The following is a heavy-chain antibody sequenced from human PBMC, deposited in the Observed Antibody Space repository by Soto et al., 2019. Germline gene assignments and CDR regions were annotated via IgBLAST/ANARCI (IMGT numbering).Heavy chain of an antibody. D-gene: IGHD3-3*01. J-gene: IGHJ5*02. CDR2: LIPIFGTA. CDR3: ARDPERIVLGDIWSGYFRPWFDP. CDR1: GGTFSSYA. V-gene: IGHV1-69*13. Sequence: SVKVSCKASGGTFSSYAISWVPQAPGQGLEWMGGLIPIFGTANYAQKFQGRVTITADESTSTAYMELSSLRAEDTAVYYCARDPERIVLGDIWSGYFRPWFDPWGQGTLVTVSS.